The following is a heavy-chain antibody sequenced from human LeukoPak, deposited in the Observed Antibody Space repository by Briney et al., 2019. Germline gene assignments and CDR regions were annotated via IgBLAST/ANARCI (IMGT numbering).Heavy chain of an antibody. CDR3: AKGPYSGYDYVAY. Sequence: PGGSLRLSCAASGFTFSSYAMSWVRQAPGKGLEWVSAISGSGGSTYYADSVRGRFTISRDNSKNTLYLQMNSLRAEDTAIYYCAKGPYSGYDYVAYWGQGTLVTVSS. D-gene: IGHD5-12*01. J-gene: IGHJ4*02. CDR2: ISGSGGST. CDR1: GFTFSSYA. V-gene: IGHV3-23*01.